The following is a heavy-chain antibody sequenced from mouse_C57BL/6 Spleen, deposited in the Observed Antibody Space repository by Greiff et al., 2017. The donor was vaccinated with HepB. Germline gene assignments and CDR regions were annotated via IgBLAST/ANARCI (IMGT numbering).Heavy chain of an antibody. J-gene: IGHJ2*01. Sequence: QVQLQQPGAELVKPGASVKLSCKASGYTFTSYWMHWVKQRPGQGLEWIGMIYPNSGSTNYNEKFKSKATLTVDKSSSTAYMQLSSLTSEDSAVYYCARSTGTDYFDYWGQGTTLTVSS. CDR3: ARSTGTDYFDY. CDR2: IYPNSGST. V-gene: IGHV1-64*01. CDR1: GYTFTSYW. D-gene: IGHD4-1*01.